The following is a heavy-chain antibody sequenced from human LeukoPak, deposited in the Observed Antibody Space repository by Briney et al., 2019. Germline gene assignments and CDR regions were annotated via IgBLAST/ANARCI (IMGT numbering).Heavy chain of an antibody. CDR1: GGSISSGGYS. V-gene: IGHV4-30-2*03. CDR3: ARGLHSRVTPRY. J-gene: IGHJ4*02. Sequence: PSQTLSLTCAVSGGSISSGGYSWSWIRQPPGKGLEWIGSIYHSGSTYYNPSLKSRVTISVDTSKNQFSLKLSSVTAADTAVYYCARGLHSRVTPRYWGQGTLVTVSS. CDR2: IYHSGST. D-gene: IGHD4-23*01.